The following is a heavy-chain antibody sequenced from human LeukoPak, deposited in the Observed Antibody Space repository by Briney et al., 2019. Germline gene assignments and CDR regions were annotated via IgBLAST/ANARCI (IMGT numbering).Heavy chain of an antibody. D-gene: IGHD6-19*01. J-gene: IGHJ4*02. V-gene: IGHV1-18*01. CDR1: GYTFTSYG. Sequence: ASVKVSCKTSGYTFTSYGVSWVRQAPGQGLEWMGWIGTHNGNTNYAQKFQGRVIMTADTSTSTAYMELMSLRSDDTAVFYCARDGSGGGGYFDYWGQGTLVIVSS. CDR2: IGTHNGNT. CDR3: ARDGSGGGGYFDY.